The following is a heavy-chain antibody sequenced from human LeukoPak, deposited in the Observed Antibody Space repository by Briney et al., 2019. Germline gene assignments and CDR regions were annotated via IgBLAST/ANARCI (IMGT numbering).Heavy chain of an antibody. J-gene: IGHJ4*02. D-gene: IGHD3-10*01. CDR1: GGSISSYY. CDR3: ATDRGVRGVSFFDY. V-gene: IGHV4-59*01. Sequence: SETLLLTCTVAGGSISSYYCSWIRQPPGKGLEWSGYIYYSGSTNYNPSLTIRVTISVDTSKNQFSLKLTSVTAADTAVYYCATDRGVRGVSFFDYWGQGTLVTVSS. CDR2: IYYSGST.